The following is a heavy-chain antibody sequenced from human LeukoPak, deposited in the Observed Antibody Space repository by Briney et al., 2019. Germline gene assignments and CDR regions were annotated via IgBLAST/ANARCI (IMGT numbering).Heavy chain of an antibody. CDR2: LYYSGST. CDR3: ARRYCSGGTCYGTYYFDS. J-gene: IGHJ4*02. Sequence: SETLSLTCAVYGGSFSGYYWSWIRQPPGKGLGWIASLYYSGSTYYNPSLKSRVTISLDTSKSHFSLKLTSVTAADTAVYYCARRYCSGGTCYGTYYFDSWGQGILVTVSS. D-gene: IGHD2-15*01. V-gene: IGHV4-34*01. CDR1: GGSFSGYY.